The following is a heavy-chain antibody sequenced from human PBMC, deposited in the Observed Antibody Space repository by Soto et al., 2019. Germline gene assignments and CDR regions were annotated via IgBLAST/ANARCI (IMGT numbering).Heavy chain of an antibody. CDR2: IYYSGST. CDR3: ASASRTKYNWNYAGNYYYGMDV. Sequence: SETLTLTCTVSGGSISSGGYYWSWIRQHPGKGLEWIGYIYYSGSTYYNPSLKSRVTISVDTSKNQFSLKLRSVTAADTAVYYCASASRTKYNWNYAGNYYYGMDVWGQGTTVTVS. CDR1: GGSISSGGYY. D-gene: IGHD1-7*01. V-gene: IGHV4-31*02. J-gene: IGHJ6*02.